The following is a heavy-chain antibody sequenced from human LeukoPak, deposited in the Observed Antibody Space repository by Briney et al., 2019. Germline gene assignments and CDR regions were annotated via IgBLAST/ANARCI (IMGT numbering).Heavy chain of an antibody. J-gene: IGHJ1*01. D-gene: IGHD1-26*01. V-gene: IGHV3-21*01. Sequence: GGSLRLSCAASGFTFSSYSMNWVRQAPGKGLEWVSSISSSSSYIYYADSVKGRFTISRDNAKNSLYLQMNSLRAEDTAVYYCARGPTAQWGSYYPFQHWGQGTLVTVSS. CDR3: ARGPTAQWGSYYPFQH. CDR2: ISSSSSYI. CDR1: GFTFSSYS.